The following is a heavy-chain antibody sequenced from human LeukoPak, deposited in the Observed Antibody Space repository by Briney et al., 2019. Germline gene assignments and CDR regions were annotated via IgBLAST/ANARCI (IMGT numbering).Heavy chain of an antibody. CDR3: AKDRPIAARLGPFDY. CDR1: GFTVSSNS. Sequence: GGSLRLSCTVSGFTVSSNSMSWVRQAPGKGLEWVAVISYDESNKYYADSVKGRFTISRDNSKNTLYLQMNSLRPEDTAVYYCAKDRPIAARLGPFDYWGQGTLVTVSS. V-gene: IGHV3-30*18. J-gene: IGHJ4*02. D-gene: IGHD6-6*01. CDR2: ISYDESNK.